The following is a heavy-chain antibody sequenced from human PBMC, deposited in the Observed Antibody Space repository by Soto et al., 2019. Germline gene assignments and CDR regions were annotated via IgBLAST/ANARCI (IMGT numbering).Heavy chain of an antibody. CDR2: TYNDGTT. V-gene: IGHV3-53*02. CDR1: GFTVNTNY. CDR3: ARYLRDSTGHFGAFDI. D-gene: IGHD3-22*01. J-gene: IGHJ3*02. Sequence: EVQLVETGGGLIQPGGSLRLSCAASGFTVNTNYMNWVRQAPGKGLEWVSVTYNDGTTDYADSVKGRFTISRDNSKNTLYLQMSILRAEDTAVYYCARYLRDSTGHFGAFDIWGPGTRVTVSS.